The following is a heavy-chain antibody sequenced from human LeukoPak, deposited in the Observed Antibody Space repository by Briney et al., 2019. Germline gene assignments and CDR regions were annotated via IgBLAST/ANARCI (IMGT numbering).Heavy chain of an antibody. CDR1: GYTFTDYY. Sequence: GASVKLSCKASGYTFTDYYIHWVRQAPGQGLEWMGWVIPNSGDTNYAQKFQGRVTMTRDTSISTGYMELNSLISDDTAVYYCARGGGGLIYWGQGTLVTVSS. CDR2: VIPNSGDT. CDR3: ARGGGGLIY. J-gene: IGHJ4*02. V-gene: IGHV1-2*02. D-gene: IGHD3-16*01.